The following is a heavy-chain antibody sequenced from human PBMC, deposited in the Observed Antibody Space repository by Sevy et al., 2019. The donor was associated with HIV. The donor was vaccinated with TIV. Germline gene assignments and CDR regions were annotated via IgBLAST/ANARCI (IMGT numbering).Heavy chain of an antibody. CDR1: GYTFTGYY. D-gene: IGHD2-2*01. CDR2: INPNSGGT. V-gene: IGHV1-2*02. Sequence: ASVKVSCKASGYTFTGYYMHWVRQAPGQGLEWMGWINPNSGGTNYPQKFQGRVTMTRDTSISTAYMELSRLRSDDTAVYYCARDLRVPAAPYAFDIWGQRTMVTASS. J-gene: IGHJ3*02. CDR3: ARDLRVPAAPYAFDI.